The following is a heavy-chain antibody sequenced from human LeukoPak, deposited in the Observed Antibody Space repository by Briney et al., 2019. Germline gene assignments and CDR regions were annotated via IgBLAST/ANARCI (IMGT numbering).Heavy chain of an antibody. J-gene: IGHJ4*02. CDR1: GFTFDDYA. CDR2: ISSSSSYI. CDR3: ARDGYGDYEGGYFDY. Sequence: GGSLRLSCAASGFTFDDYAMHWVRQAPGKGLEWVSSISSSSSYIYYADSVKGRFTISRDNAKNSLYLQMNSLRAEDTAVYYCARDGYGDYEGGYFDYWGQGTLVTVSS. V-gene: IGHV3-21*01. D-gene: IGHD4-17*01.